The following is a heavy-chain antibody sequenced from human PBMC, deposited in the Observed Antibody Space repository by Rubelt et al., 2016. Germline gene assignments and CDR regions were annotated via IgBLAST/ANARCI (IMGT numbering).Heavy chain of an antibody. V-gene: IGHV1-24*01. Sequence: QVQLVQSGAEVKKPGASVKVSCKVSGYTLTELSMHWVRQAPGKGLEWMGWISAHNCNIKFALKFHGRLTMTPDTAPNTAYMELRRLTSDYTAVYYGARDFRHYDISFDYWGQGTLVTVSS. D-gene: IGHD3-9*01. J-gene: IGHJ4*02. CDR1: GYTLTELS. CDR2: ISAHNCNI. CDR3: ARDFRHYDISFDY.